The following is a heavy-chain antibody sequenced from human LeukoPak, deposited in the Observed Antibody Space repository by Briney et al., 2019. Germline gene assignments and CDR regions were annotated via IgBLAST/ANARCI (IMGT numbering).Heavy chain of an antibody. V-gene: IGHV4-39*07. D-gene: IGHD3-22*01. CDR1: GGSISSSRYY. CDR3: ARDLRSSGYYAFDY. J-gene: IGHJ4*02. CDR2: IYNSEST. Sequence: PSETLSLTCTVSGGSISSSRYYWGWIRKPPGKGLEWIGSIYNSESTYYNPSLKSRVTISVDTSKNQFSLKLSSVTAADTAVYYCARDLRSSGYYAFDYWGQGTLVTVSS.